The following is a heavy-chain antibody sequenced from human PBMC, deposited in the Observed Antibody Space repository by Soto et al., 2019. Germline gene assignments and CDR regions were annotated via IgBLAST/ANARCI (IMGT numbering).Heavy chain of an antibody. D-gene: IGHD2-8*02. J-gene: IGHJ4*02. CDR2: INHSGST. Sequence: QVQLQQWDAGLLKHSETLSLTYAVYGGSFSGYYWTWIRQPPGTGLEWIGEINHSGSTNYNPSLKSRVTISVDTSKNQFSLKLTSVTAADTAVYYCARDKITGLFDYWGQGTLVTVSS. CDR3: ARDKITGLFDY. V-gene: IGHV4-34*01. CDR1: GGSFSGYY.